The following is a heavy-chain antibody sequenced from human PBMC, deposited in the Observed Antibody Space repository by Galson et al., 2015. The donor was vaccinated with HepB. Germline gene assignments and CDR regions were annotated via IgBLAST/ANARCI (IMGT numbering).Heavy chain of an antibody. CDR2: INTNTGNP. J-gene: IGHJ6*02. CDR3: AREPISAAGVYYYYGMDV. Sequence: SVKVSCKASGYKFTRDALNWVRQAPGQGLEWMGRINTNTGNPTYAQGFTGRFVFSLDTSVSTAYLQISSLKAEDTAIYYCAREPISAAGVYYYYGMDVWGQGTTVTVSS. D-gene: IGHD6-13*01. V-gene: IGHV7-4-1*02. CDR1: GYKFTRDA.